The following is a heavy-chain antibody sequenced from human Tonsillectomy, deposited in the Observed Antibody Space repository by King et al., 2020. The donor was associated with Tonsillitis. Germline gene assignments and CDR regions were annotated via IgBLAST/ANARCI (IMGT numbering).Heavy chain of an antibody. Sequence: VQLVESGGGLVQPGGSLRLSCAASGFTFSSYAMHWVRQAPGKGLEYVSAISSNGGSTYYANSVKGRFTISRDNSKNTLYLQMGSLRAENMAVYYCARVSHYYDSSGYWDYWGQGTLVTVSS. V-gene: IGHV3-64*01. CDR2: ISSNGGST. CDR1: GFTFSSYA. D-gene: IGHD3-22*01. CDR3: ARVSHYYDSSGYWDY. J-gene: IGHJ4*02.